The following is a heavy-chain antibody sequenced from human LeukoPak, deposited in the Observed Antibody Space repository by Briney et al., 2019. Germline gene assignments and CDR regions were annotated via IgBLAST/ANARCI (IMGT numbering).Heavy chain of an antibody. D-gene: IGHD2-15*01. CDR1: GGTFSSYA. CDR3: ARAGRYCSGGSCPINTSYYYYMDV. CDR2: IIPIFGTA. Sequence: GASVKVSCKASGGTFSSYAISWVRQAPGQGLEWMGRIIPIFGTANYAQKFQGRVTITTDESTSTAYMELSSLRSEDTAVYYCARAGRYCSGGSCPINTSYYYYMDVWGKGTTVPVSS. V-gene: IGHV1-69*05. J-gene: IGHJ6*03.